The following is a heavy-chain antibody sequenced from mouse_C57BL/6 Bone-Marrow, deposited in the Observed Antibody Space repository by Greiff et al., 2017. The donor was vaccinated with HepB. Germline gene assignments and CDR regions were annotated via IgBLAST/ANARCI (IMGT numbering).Heavy chain of an antibody. CDR1: GYTFTDYN. CDR2: INPNNGGT. CDR3: ARSYYGSSYVNFDY. Sequence: EVKLVESGPELVKPGASVKMSCKASGYTFTDYNMHWVKQSHGKSLEWIGYINPNNGGTSYNQKFKGKATLTVNKSSSTAYMELLSLTSEDSAVYYCARSYYGSSYVNFDYWGQGTTLTVSS. D-gene: IGHD1-1*01. V-gene: IGHV1-22*01. J-gene: IGHJ2*01.